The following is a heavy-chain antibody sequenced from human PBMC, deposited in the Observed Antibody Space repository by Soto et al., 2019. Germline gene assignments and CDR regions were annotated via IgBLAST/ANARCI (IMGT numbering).Heavy chain of an antibody. Sequence: QVQLVQSGAEVKKPGASVKVSCKASGYTFTSYGISWVRQAPGQGLEWMGWISAYNGNTNYAQKLQGRVTMTTDTSTSTAYMELRSLISDETAVYYCARDATPLVRDIDAFVIWGQGTMVTVSS. CDR1: GYTFTSYG. V-gene: IGHV1-18*01. CDR2: ISAYNGNT. J-gene: IGHJ3*02. CDR3: ARDATPLVRDIDAFVI. D-gene: IGHD3-10*01.